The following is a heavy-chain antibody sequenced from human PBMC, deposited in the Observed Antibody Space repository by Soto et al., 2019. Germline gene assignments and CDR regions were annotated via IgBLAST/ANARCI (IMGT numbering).Heavy chain of an antibody. CDR1: GASFGAYY. D-gene: IGHD6-6*01. Sequence: SETLCLTYVVSGASFGAYYGSWIRQPPGKGLESIGNIFYDENTYYNPSLKSRVTISLDTSKNQISLKLSSVTAADTAVYYCARSHIVPRLLMYPYDYWGQGTLVTVSS. CDR2: IFYDENT. V-gene: IGHV4-59*04. CDR3: ARSHIVPRLLMYPYDY. J-gene: IGHJ4*02.